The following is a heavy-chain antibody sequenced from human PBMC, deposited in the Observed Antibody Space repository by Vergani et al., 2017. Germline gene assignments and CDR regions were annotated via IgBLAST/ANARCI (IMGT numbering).Heavy chain of an antibody. CDR3: ARDPLYSTTWPFLLLDMDV. Sequence: QVQLQESGPGLVRPSQTLSLTCTVSGGSISSGSYYWSWFRQPAGKGLEWIGRFYTGGGTSYHPSLKSRVTISVDTSKNQFSLQLSSVTAAATAVYYCARDPLYSTTWPFLLLDMDVWGQGTTVTVSS. CDR2: FYTGGGT. CDR1: GGSISSGSYY. J-gene: IGHJ6*02. V-gene: IGHV4-61*02. D-gene: IGHD6-13*01.